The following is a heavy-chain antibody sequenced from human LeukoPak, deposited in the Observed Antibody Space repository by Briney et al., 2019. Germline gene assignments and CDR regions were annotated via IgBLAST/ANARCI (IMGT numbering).Heavy chain of an antibody. J-gene: IGHJ5*02. CDR3: ARGRERITMVRGVMYNWFDP. CDR2: INHSGST. V-gene: IGHV4-34*01. Sequence: SETLSLTCAVYGGSFSGYYWSWIRQPPGKGLEWIGEINHSGSTNYNPSLKSRVTISVDTSKNQFSLKLSSVTAADTAVYYCARGRERITMVRGVMYNWFDPWGQGTLVTVSS. D-gene: IGHD3-10*01. CDR1: GGSFSGYY.